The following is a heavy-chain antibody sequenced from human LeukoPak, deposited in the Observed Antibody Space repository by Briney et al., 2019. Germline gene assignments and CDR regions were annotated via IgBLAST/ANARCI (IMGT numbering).Heavy chain of an antibody. V-gene: IGHV3-21*01. CDR3: TKAKGQSWLFSHY. D-gene: IGHD3-22*01. J-gene: IGHJ4*02. Sequence: GGSLRLSCAASGFTSSTYNMNWVRQAPGKGLEWVSYISSSSSYIYYADSVKGRFTISRDNAKNILYLQMNDLRGEDTAVYYCTKAKGQSWLFSHYWGRGTLVTVSS. CDR2: ISSSSSYI. CDR1: GFTSSTYN.